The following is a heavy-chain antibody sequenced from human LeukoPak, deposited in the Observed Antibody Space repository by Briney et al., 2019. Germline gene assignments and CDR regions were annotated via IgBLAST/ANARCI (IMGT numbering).Heavy chain of an antibody. V-gene: IGHV4-34*01. D-gene: IGHD2-2*01. J-gene: IGHJ6*02. CDR3: ARDSCSSTSCFYYYGMDV. CDR2: INHSGST. Sequence: SETLSLTCAVYGGSFSGYYWSWIRQPPGKGLERIGEINHSGSTNYNPSLKSRVTISVDTSKNQFSLKLSSVTAADTAVYYCARDSCSSTSCFYYYGMDVWGQGTTVTVSS. CDR1: GGSFSGYY.